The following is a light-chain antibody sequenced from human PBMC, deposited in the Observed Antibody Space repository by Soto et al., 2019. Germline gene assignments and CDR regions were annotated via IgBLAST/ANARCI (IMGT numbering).Light chain of an antibody. Sequence: EIVLTQSPGTLSLSPGERATLSCRASQSITSNYLAWYQEKPRQAPRLLIYHTSTRATGIPDRFSGSGSGTDFTLIINRLEPEDFAVYYCQQYDTFPYTFGQGTKLEI. J-gene: IGKJ2*01. CDR3: QQYDTFPYT. CDR1: QSITSNY. V-gene: IGKV3-20*01. CDR2: HTS.